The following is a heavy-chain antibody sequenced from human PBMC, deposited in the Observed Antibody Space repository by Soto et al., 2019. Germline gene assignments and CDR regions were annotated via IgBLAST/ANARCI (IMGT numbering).Heavy chain of an antibody. CDR1: GGSISSYY. D-gene: IGHD3-22*01. V-gene: IGHV4-59*01. J-gene: IGHJ4*02. CDR3: AREDYYDRSGRFDY. Sequence: SETLSLTCTVSGGSISSYYWSWIRQPPGKGLEWIGYIYYSGSTNYNPSLKSRVTISVDTSKNQFSLKLSSVTAADTAVYYCAREDYYDRSGRFDYWGQGTLVTVSS. CDR2: IYYSGST.